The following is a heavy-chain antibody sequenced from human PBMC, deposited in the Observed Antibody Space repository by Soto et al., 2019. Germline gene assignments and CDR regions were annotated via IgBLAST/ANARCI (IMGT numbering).Heavy chain of an antibody. CDR3: ARDMVRGMDV. D-gene: IGHD3-10*01. CDR2: IYSGGST. CDR1: GFTVSSTY. V-gene: IGHV3-66*01. Sequence: GGSLRLSCAASGFTVSSTYMSWVRQAPGKGLEWVSVIYSGGSTYNADSVKGRFTISRDNSKNTLYLQMNSLRAEDTAVYYCARDMVRGMDVWGQGTTVTVSS. J-gene: IGHJ6*02.